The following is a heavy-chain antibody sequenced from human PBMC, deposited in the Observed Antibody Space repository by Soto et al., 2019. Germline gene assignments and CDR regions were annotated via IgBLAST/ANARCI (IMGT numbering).Heavy chain of an antibody. Sequence: EVQLVESGGGLIQPGGSLRLSCAASGFTVSNNYMSWVRQAPGKGLEWVSEIYTGGSTYYADSVKGRFTISRDNSKNTVFLKMNSLRAEDTAVYYCARDRSGWAEGGFDYWGQGTLVTVSS. CDR1: GFTVSNNY. J-gene: IGHJ4*02. CDR3: ARDRSGWAEGGFDY. V-gene: IGHV3-53*01. CDR2: IYTGGST. D-gene: IGHD3-22*01.